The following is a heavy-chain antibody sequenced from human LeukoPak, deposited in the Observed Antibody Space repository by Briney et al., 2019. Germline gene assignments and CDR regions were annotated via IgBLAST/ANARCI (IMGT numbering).Heavy chain of an antibody. V-gene: IGHV3-48*01. CDR2: ISSSSSTI. CDR1: GFTFSSYS. D-gene: IGHD3-10*01. CDR3: ARKSLVRGVGAFDI. J-gene: IGHJ3*02. Sequence: GGSLRLSCAASGFTFSSYSMNWVRQAPGKGLEWVSYISSSSSTIYYADSVKGRFTISRDNAKNSLYLQMNSLRAEDTAVYYCARKSLVRGVGAFDIWGQGTMVTVSS.